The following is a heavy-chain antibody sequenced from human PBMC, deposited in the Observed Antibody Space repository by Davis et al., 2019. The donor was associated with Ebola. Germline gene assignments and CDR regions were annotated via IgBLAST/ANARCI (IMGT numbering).Heavy chain of an antibody. D-gene: IGHD5-18*01. CDR1: GYTFTSYY. CDR3: ATNVDTAMVTGHYFDY. V-gene: IGHV1-46*01. CDR2: INPSCGST. Sequence: ASVKVSCKASGYTFTSYYMHWVRQAPGQGLEWMGIINPSCGSTSYAQKVQGRVTITRDTSTSTVYMELSSLRSEDTAVYYCATNVDTAMVTGHYFDYWGQGTLVTVSS. J-gene: IGHJ4*02.